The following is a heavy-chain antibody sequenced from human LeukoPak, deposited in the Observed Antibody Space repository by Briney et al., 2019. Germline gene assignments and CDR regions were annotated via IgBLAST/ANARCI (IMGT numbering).Heavy chain of an antibody. J-gene: IGHJ4*02. Sequence: ASVKVSCKASGYTFTNYVIHWVRQAPGQRLEWMGWINTGIGNTKYSQKFQGRVTMTRNTSISTAYMELSSLRSEDTAVYYCARGSKRAGYFDYWGQGTLVTVSS. CDR2: INTGIGNT. CDR3: ARGSKRAGYFDY. V-gene: IGHV1-3*04. CDR1: GYTFTNYV. D-gene: IGHD6-19*01.